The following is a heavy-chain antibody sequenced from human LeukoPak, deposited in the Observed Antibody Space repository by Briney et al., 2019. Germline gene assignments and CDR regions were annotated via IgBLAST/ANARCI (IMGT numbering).Heavy chain of an antibody. CDR1: GGSISSYY. CDR3: ARGVLTVTTVCSYFDY. CDR2: IYISGSGST. V-gene: IGHV4-4*07. Sequence: SETLSLTCTVSGGSISSYYWSWIRQPAGKGLEWIGRIYISGSGSTNYNPSLKSRVTMSVDTSKNQFSLKLSSVTAADTAVYHCARGVLTVTTVCSYFDYWGQGTLVTVSS. D-gene: IGHD4-17*01. J-gene: IGHJ4*02.